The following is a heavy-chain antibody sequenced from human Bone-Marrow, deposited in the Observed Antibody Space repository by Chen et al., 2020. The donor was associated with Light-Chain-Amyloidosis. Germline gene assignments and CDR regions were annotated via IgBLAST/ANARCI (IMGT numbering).Heavy chain of an antibody. CDR3: AKGQQLDYYFYGMDV. CDR1: GFTFENYA. J-gene: IGHJ6*02. Sequence: EEQVVESGGGLVQPGRSLRLSCAASGFTFENYAMHWVRQAPGKGLEWVSGISWNSVSIGYADSGKGRFTISRDNAKNSLYLQMNSLRVEDTGIYYCAKGQQLDYYFYGMDVWGQGTTVIVSS. V-gene: IGHV3-9*01. CDR2: ISWNSVSI. D-gene: IGHD6-13*01.